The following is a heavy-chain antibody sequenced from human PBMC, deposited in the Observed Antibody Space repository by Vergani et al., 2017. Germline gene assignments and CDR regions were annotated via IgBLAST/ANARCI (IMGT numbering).Heavy chain of an antibody. CDR3: AKGTAYYYYGMDG. CDR1: GFTFSSYA. CDR2: ISGSGGST. V-gene: IGHV3-23*01. J-gene: IGHJ6*02. Sequence: EVQLLESGGGLVQPGGSLLLSCAASGFTFSSYAMSWVRQAPGMWLEWVSAISGSGGSTYYADSVKGRFTISRDNSKNTLYLQMNSLRAEDTAVYYCAKGTAYYYYGMDGWGQGTTVTVSS. D-gene: IGHD1-1*01.